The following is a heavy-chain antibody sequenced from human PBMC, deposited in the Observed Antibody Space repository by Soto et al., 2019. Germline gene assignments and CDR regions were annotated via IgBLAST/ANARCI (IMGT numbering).Heavy chain of an antibody. CDR2: ISGSGGST. Sequence: RGSLRLSCAASGFTFSSYAMSWVRQAPGKGLEWVSAISGSGGSTYYADSVKGRFTISRDNSKNTLYLQMNSLRAEDTAVYYCAKSGMDIVVVVAAYYYYYYMDVWGKGTTVTVSS. V-gene: IGHV3-23*01. D-gene: IGHD2-15*01. J-gene: IGHJ6*03. CDR3: AKSGMDIVVVVAAYYYYYYMDV. CDR1: GFTFSSYA.